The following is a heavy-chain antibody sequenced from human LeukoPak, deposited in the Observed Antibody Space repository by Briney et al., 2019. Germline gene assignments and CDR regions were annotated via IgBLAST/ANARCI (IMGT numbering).Heavy chain of an antibody. V-gene: IGHV3-23*01. CDR2: ICGSGGRT. Sequence: PGGSLRLSCAASGFTFSSYAMSWVRQAPGKGLGWDSAICGSGGRTYYGDSVKGRFTISRDNSKTTLYLQMNSMRAEDTAVYYCAKDQGSSWYLVPLGYWGQGTLVAVSS. CDR1: GFTFSSYA. D-gene: IGHD6-13*01. CDR3: AKDQGSSWYLVPLGY. J-gene: IGHJ4*02.